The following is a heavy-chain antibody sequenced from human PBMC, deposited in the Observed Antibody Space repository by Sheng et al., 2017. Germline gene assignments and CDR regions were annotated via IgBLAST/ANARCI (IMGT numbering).Heavy chain of an antibody. CDR2: ISSSGSTI. Sequence: EVQLVESGGGLVQPGGSLRLSCAASGFTFSSYEMNWVRQAPGKGLEWVSYISSSGSTIYYADSVKGRFTISRDNAKNSLYLQMNSLRAEDTAVYYCARDTLGYCSSTSCNYYYYMDVWGQGTTVTVSS. J-gene: IGHJ6*03. V-gene: IGHV3-48*03. CDR3: ARDTLGYCSSTSCNYYYYMDV. CDR1: GFTFSSYE. D-gene: IGHD2-2*01.